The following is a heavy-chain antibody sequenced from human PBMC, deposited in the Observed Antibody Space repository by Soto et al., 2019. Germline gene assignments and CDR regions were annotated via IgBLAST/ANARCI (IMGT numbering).Heavy chain of an antibody. CDR2: IKSKTDGGTT. V-gene: IGHV3-15*01. J-gene: IGHJ4*02. D-gene: IGHD3-9*01. CDR3: AKGDWADY. Sequence: GSPKPSRATSWFTFPKPSVSWVRQAPGKGLEWVGRIKSKTDGGTTDYAAPVKGRFTISRDDSKNTLHLQMNSLRADDTAIYYCAKGDWADYWGPGALVTVSS. CDR1: WFTFPKPS.